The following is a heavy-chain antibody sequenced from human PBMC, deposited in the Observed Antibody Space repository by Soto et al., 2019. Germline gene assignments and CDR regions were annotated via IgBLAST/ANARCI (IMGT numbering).Heavy chain of an antibody. CDR3: ARDLGAPGRGSAVGYSSNYGMDV. D-gene: IGHD2-2*01. Sequence: EVQLVESGGGLVQPGGSLRLSCAASEFTFSSYWMNWVRQAPGKGLEWVANIKEDGSEKYYVDSGKGRFTISRDNAKNSLYMQMNSLRGEDTAVYYCARDLGAPGRGSAVGYSSNYGMDVWGQGTTVTVSS. CDR1: EFTFSSYW. J-gene: IGHJ6*02. CDR2: IKEDGSEK. V-gene: IGHV3-7*05.